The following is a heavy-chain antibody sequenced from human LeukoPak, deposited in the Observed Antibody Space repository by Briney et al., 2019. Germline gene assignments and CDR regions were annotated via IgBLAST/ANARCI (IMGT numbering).Heavy chain of an antibody. CDR3: ASHCTSTSCYTGY. CDR1: GFTFSWYS. J-gene: IGHJ4*02. Sequence: GGSLRLSCVASGFTFSWYSMNWVRQAPGKGLEWVSYISGSSSTIYYADSVKGRFTISRDNAKNSLYLQMNSLRAEDTAVYYCASHCTSTSCYTGYWGQGTLVAVSS. D-gene: IGHD2-2*02. CDR2: ISGSSSTI. V-gene: IGHV3-48*01.